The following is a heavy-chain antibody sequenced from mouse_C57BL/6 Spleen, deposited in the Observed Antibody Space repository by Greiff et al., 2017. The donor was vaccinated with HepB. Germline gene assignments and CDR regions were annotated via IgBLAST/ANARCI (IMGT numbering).Heavy chain of an antibody. V-gene: IGHV3-6*01. D-gene: IGHD2-5*01. Sequence: EVQLQESGPGLVKPSQSLSLTCSVTGYSITSGYYWNWIRQFPGNKLEWMGYISYDGSNNYNPSLKNRISITRDTSKNQFFLKLNSVTTEDTATYYCARAYYSNYTPFAYWGQGTLVTVSA. J-gene: IGHJ3*01. CDR1: GYSITSGYY. CDR2: ISYDGSN. CDR3: ARAYYSNYTPFAY.